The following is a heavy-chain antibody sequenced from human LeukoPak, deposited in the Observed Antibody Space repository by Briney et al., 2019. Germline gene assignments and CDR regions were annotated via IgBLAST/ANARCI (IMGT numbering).Heavy chain of an antibody. CDR3: ARDKDIVVVPAAIGRNWFDH. D-gene: IGHD2-2*02. V-gene: IGHV4-4*07. CDR2: GST. Sequence: GSTNYHPSLKSRVTMSVYTSKNQFSLNLSSVTAADTAVYYCARDKDIVVVPAAIGRNWFDHWGQGTLVTVSS. J-gene: IGHJ5*02.